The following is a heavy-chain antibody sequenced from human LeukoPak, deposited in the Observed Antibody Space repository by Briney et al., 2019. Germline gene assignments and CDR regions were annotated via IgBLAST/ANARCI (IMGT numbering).Heavy chain of an antibody. CDR1: GYSFTSYW. Sequence: GESLKISCKGSGYSFTSYWIGWVRQMPGKGLEWMGIIYPGDSDTRYSPSFQGQVTISADKSISTGYLQWSSLKASDTAMYYCARHIPSTGPGEYYMDVWGGGTTVIVS. V-gene: IGHV5-51*01. D-gene: IGHD2/OR15-2a*01. J-gene: IGHJ6*02. CDR2: IYPGDSDT. CDR3: ARHIPSTGPGEYYMDV.